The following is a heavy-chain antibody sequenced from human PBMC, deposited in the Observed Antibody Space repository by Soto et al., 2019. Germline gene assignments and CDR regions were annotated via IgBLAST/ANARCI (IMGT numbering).Heavy chain of an antibody. CDR3: AATSIAAAGTAFTFDY. J-gene: IGHJ4*02. CDR2: IVVGSGNT. Sequence: GASVKVSCKASGFTFTSSAVQWVRQARGQRLEWIGWIVVGSGNTNYAQKFQERVTITRDMSTSTAYMELSSLRSEDTAVYYCAATSIAAAGTAFTFDYWGQGTRVTVSS. V-gene: IGHV1-58*01. CDR1: GFTFTSSA. D-gene: IGHD6-13*01.